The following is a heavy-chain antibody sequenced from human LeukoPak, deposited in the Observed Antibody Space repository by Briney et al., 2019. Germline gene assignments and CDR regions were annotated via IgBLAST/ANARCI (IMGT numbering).Heavy chain of an antibody. CDR1: GFTFSSYA. Sequence: GGSLRLSCAASGFTFSSYAMSWVRQAPGKGLEWVAVISYDGSNKYYADSVKGRFTISRDNSKNTLYLQMNSLRAEDTAVYYCARDEDYGDYEIYWYFDLWGRGTLVTVSS. D-gene: IGHD4-17*01. J-gene: IGHJ2*01. V-gene: IGHV3-30-3*01. CDR2: ISYDGSNK. CDR3: ARDEDYGDYEIYWYFDL.